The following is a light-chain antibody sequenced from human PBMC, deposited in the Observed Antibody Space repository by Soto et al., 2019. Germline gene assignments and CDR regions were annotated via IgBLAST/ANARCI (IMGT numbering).Light chain of an antibody. CDR3: QHYNSYSEA. CDR2: DAS. CDR1: QRISTW. V-gene: IGKV1-5*01. J-gene: IGKJ1*01. Sequence: DIQMTQSPSTLSASVGDGVTITCRASQRISTWLAWYQQKPGKAPKLLISDASSLASGVPSRFSGSGSGTEFTLTISSLQPDDFATYYCQHYNSYSEAFGQGTKGDIK.